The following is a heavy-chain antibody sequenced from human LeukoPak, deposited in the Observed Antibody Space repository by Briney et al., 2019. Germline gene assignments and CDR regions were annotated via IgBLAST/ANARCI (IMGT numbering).Heavy chain of an antibody. D-gene: IGHD5-12*01. CDR2: LYSGGST. Sequence: PGGSLRLSCAASGLTVSTNYMSWVRQAPGKGLEWVSVLYSGGSTSYTDSVKGRFTISRDNSKNMLYLQMNSLRAEDMAVYYCARVQGETLPTNAFDIWGQGTMVTVSS. J-gene: IGHJ3*02. CDR1: GLTVSTNY. CDR3: ARVQGETLPTNAFDI. V-gene: IGHV3-66*01.